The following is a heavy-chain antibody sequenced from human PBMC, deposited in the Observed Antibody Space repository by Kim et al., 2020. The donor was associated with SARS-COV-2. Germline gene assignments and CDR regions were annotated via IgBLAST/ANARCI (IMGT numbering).Heavy chain of an antibody. D-gene: IGHD5-12*01. V-gene: IGHV1-8*01. CDR3: ARGLAH. Sequence: PNSGNTGYAQKFQGRVTMTRNTSISTAYMELSSLRSEDTAVYYCARGLAHWGQGTLVTVSS. J-gene: IGHJ4*02. CDR2: PNSGNT.